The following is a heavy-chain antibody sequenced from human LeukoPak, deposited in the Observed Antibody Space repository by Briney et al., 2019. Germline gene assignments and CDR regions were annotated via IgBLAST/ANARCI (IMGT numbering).Heavy chain of an antibody. Sequence: GASVKVSCKASGYTFTSYAMNWVRQAPGQGLEWMGWINTNTGNPTYAQGFTGRFVFSLDTSVCTAYLQINSLKAEDTAVYYCARLGYYDTSGLRWYFDLWGRGTLVTVSS. J-gene: IGHJ2*01. V-gene: IGHV7-4-1*02. D-gene: IGHD3-22*01. CDR2: INTNTGNP. CDR3: ARLGYYDTSGLRWYFDL. CDR1: GYTFTSYA.